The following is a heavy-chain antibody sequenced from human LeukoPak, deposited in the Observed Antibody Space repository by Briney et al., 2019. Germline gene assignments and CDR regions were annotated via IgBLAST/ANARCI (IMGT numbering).Heavy chain of an antibody. J-gene: IGHJ4*02. CDR2: IYYSGST. Sequence: SEILSLTCTVSGGSISSSSYYCGWIRQPPGKGLEWIGSIYYSGSTYYNPSLKSRVTISVDTSKNQFSLKLSSVTAADTAVYYCARPYIAAAGIFDYWGQGTLVTVSS. V-gene: IGHV4-39*01. CDR3: ARPYIAAAGIFDY. CDR1: GGSISSSSYY. D-gene: IGHD6-13*01.